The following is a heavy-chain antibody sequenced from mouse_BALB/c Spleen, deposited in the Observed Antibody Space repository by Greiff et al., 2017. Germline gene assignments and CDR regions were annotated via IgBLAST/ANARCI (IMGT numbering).Heavy chain of an antibody. V-gene: IGHV1-20*02. CDR2: INPYNGDT. Sequence: EVQLQESGPELVKPGASVKISCKASGYSFTGYFMNWVMQSHGKSLEWIGRINPYNGDTFYNQKFKGKATLTVDKSSSTAHMELRSLASEDSAVYYCASNMITTWGYAMDYWGQGTSVTVSS. CDR3: ASNMITTWGYAMDY. J-gene: IGHJ4*01. CDR1: GYSFTGYF. D-gene: IGHD2-4*01.